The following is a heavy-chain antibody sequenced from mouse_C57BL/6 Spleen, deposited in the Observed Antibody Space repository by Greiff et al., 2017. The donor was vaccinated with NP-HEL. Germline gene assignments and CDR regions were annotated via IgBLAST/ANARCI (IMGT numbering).Heavy chain of an antibody. CDR1: GYTFTSYW. CDR3: ARSNFNYDGTLYYAMDY. V-gene: IGHV1-64*01. Sequence: QVQLQQPGAELVKPGASVKLSCKASGYTFTSYWMHWVKQRPGQGLEWIGMIHPNSGSTNYNEKFKSKATLTVDKSSSTAYMQLSSLTSEDSAVYYCARSNFNYDGTLYYAMDYWGQGTSVTVSS. CDR2: IHPNSGST. D-gene: IGHD1-1*01. J-gene: IGHJ4*01.